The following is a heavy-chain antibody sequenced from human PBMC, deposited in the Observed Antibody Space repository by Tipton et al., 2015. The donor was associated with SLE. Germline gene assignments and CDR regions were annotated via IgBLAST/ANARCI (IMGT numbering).Heavy chain of an antibody. D-gene: IGHD3-3*01. CDR3: ARGTSTGYGFGGWFDP. CDR1: GYTFITYD. V-gene: IGHV1-8*01. Sequence: QSGAEVKEPGASVRVSCKASGYTFITYDINWVRQATGQGLEWMGWMNPYSGTTGYAQKFQGRVTTTRNASIGTAYMDLTSLRSDDTAVFYCARGTSTGYGFGGWFDPGGRGSLVTVSS. J-gene: IGHJ5*02. CDR2: MNPYSGTT.